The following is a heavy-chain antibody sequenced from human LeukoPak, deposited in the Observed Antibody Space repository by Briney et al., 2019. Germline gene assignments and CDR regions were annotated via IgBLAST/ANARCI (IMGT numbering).Heavy chain of an antibody. CDR3: ARKQSWYYYGSGSPFDY. D-gene: IGHD3-10*01. Sequence: GGSLRLSCAASGFTFSSYTMNWVRQPPGKGLEWVSNIGTSSTTIYYADSVKGRFTISRDNAKNSLYLQMNSLRAADTAVYYCARKQSWYYYGSGSPFDYWGQGTLVTVSS. CDR1: GFTFSSYT. V-gene: IGHV3-48*01. CDR2: IGTSSTTI. J-gene: IGHJ4*02.